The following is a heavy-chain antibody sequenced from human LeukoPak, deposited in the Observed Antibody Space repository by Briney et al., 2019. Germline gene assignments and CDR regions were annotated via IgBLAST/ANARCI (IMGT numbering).Heavy chain of an antibody. D-gene: IGHD6-13*01. CDR1: GYTFTSYY. Sequence: RASVKVSCKASGYTFTSYYMHWVRQAPGQGLEWMGIINPSGGSTSYAQKFQGRVTMTRDTSTSTVYMELSSLRSEDTAVYYCARDLGSSWNYYYYGMDVWGQGTTVTVSS. CDR2: INPSGGST. J-gene: IGHJ6*02. V-gene: IGHV1-46*01. CDR3: ARDLGSSWNYYYYGMDV.